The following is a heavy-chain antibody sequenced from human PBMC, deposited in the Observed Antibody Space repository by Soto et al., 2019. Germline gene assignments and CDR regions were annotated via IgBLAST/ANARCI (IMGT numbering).Heavy chain of an antibody. CDR2: IYYSGST. V-gene: IGHV4-39*01. CDR1: GGSISSSSYY. Sequence: QLQLQESGPGLVKPSETLSLTCTVSGGSISSSSYYWGWIRQPPGKGLEWIGSIYYSGSTYYNPSLKSRVTISVDTSKNQFSLKLSSVTAADTAVYYCARRVYGSGSSPPVDAFDIWGQGTMVTVSS. J-gene: IGHJ3*02. D-gene: IGHD3-10*01. CDR3: ARRVYGSGSSPPVDAFDI.